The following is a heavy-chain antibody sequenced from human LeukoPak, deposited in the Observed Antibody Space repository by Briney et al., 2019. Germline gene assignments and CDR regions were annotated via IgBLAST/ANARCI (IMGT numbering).Heavy chain of an antibody. J-gene: IGHJ6*02. CDR1: GFTFSSYG. CDR2: IWYDGSNK. V-gene: IGHV3-33*01. Sequence: GGSLRLSCAASGFTFSSYGMHWVRQAPGKGLEWVAVIWYDGSNKYYADSVKGRFTISRDNSKNTLYLQMNSLRAEDTAVYYCAREGTPGYSSSWPWYYYYYGMDVWGQGTTVTVSS. CDR3: AREGTPGYSSSWPWYYYYYGMDV. D-gene: IGHD6-13*01.